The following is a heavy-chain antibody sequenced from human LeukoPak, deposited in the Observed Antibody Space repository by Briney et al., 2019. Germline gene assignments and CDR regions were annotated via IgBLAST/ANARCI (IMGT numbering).Heavy chain of an antibody. D-gene: IGHD3-22*01. CDR1: GFTFSDYG. J-gene: IGHJ6*03. CDR3: ARDDRSGYYDSSGYYFHYYYYMDV. CDR2: IWYDGSNK. V-gene: IGHV3-33*01. Sequence: SGGSLRLSCAASGFTFSDYGMHWVRQAPGKGLEWVAVIWYDGSNKYYADSVKGRFTISRDNSKNALYLQMNSLRAEDTAVYYCARDDRSGYYDSSGYYFHYYYYMDVWGKGTTVTVSS.